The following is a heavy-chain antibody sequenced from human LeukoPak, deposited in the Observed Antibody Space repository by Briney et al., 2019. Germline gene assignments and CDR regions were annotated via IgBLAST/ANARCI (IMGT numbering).Heavy chain of an antibody. Sequence: PSETLSLTCTVSSGSISSSNYYWGWIRQPPGKGLEWIGNIYYNGSTYYNPSLKSRLTISVGTSKNQFSLKLSSVTAADSAVYFCARRPPGEDTFDYWGQGTLVTVSS. CDR1: SGSISSSNYY. CDR3: ARRPPGEDTFDY. J-gene: IGHJ4*02. D-gene: IGHD3-10*01. CDR2: IYYNGST. V-gene: IGHV4-39*01.